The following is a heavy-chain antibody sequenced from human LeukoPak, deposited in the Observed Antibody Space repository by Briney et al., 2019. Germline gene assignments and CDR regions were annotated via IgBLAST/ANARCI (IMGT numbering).Heavy chain of an antibody. D-gene: IGHD6-13*01. V-gene: IGHV4-39*07. CDR3: ARWSSWYPLYYFDY. Sequence: SETLSLTCTVSGGSISTSYYYWGWIRQPPGKGLEWIGNIHNSESTYYNPSLKSRVTISVDTSKNQFSLKLSSVTAADTAVYYCARWSSWYPLYYFDYWGQGTLVTVSS. CDR2: IHNSEST. J-gene: IGHJ4*02. CDR1: GGSISTSYYY.